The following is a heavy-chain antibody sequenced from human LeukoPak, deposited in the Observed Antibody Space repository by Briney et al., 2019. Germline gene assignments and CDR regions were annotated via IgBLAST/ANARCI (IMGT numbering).Heavy chain of an antibody. Sequence: SVTVSCMASGFTFTSSSMQWVRQARGQRLEWIGWIIPGRGNTNYAQKFQERVTITRDMSTSTAYMELSSLRSEDTAVYYCAAGGLELELTLARSDYYGMDVWGQGTTVTVSS. CDR2: IIPGRGNT. CDR3: AAGGLELELTLARSDYYGMDV. V-gene: IGHV1-58*02. J-gene: IGHJ6*02. D-gene: IGHD1-26*01. CDR1: GFTFTSSS.